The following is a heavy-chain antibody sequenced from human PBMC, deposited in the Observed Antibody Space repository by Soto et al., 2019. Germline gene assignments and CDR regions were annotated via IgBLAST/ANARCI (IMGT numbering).Heavy chain of an antibody. J-gene: IGHJ6*02. D-gene: IGHD3-9*01. Sequence: SETLSLTCAVYVGSFSGYYWSWIRQPPGKGLEWIGEINHRRRTNYSPSLKSRVTISVDTSKNQFSLKLTSVTAADTAVYYCAREDDILTGTYGMDVWGQGTTVTVSS. CDR1: VGSFSGYY. CDR2: INHRRRT. V-gene: IGHV4-34*01. CDR3: AREDDILTGTYGMDV.